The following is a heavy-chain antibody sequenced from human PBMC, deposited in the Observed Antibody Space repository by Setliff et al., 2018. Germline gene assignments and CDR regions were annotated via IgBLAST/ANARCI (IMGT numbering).Heavy chain of an antibody. D-gene: IGHD3-22*01. CDR1: GYTFMSYD. J-gene: IGHJ2*01. V-gene: IGHV1-8*03. CDR3: ARGRASGGYFEVWYSDL. CDR2: MDPNSGNT. Sequence: ASVKVSCKASGYTFMSYDINWVRQATGQGLEWVGWMDPNSGNTAYGRKFQDRVTITRNTSISTAYMEQSSLRSEDTAVYYCARGRASGGYFEVWYSDLWGRGTLVTVSS.